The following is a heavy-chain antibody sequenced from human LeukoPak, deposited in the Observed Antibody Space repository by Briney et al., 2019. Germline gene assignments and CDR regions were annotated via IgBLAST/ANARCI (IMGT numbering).Heavy chain of an antibody. CDR3: ARDMIYYDSSGLPGY. CDR2: INWNGDSR. CDR1: GFKFDDYG. V-gene: IGHV3-20*01. Sequence: GGSLRLSCTASGFKFDDYGMTWVRQAPGKGLEWVSDINWNGDSRGYAHSVRSRFTIYRDNSKNPLYLQMNSLRAEDTALYHCARDMIYYDSSGLPGYWGQGTLVTVSS. D-gene: IGHD3-22*01. J-gene: IGHJ4*02.